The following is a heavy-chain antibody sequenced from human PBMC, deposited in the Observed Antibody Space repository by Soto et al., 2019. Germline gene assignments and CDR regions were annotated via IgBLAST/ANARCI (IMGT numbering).Heavy chain of an antibody. CDR2: INAGNGNT. CDR3: ARDFDSSSSAGLSWFDP. V-gene: IGHV1-3*01. CDR1: GYTFTSYA. D-gene: IGHD6-13*01. J-gene: IGHJ5*02. Sequence: ASVKVSCKASGYTFTSYAMHWVRQAPGQRLEWMGWINAGNGNTKYSQKFQGRVTITRDTSASTAYMELSSLRSEDTAVYYCARDFDSSSSAGLSWFDPWGQGTLVTVSS.